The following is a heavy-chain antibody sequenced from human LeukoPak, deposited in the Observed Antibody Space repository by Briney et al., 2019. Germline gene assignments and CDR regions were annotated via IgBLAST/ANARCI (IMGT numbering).Heavy chain of an antibody. D-gene: IGHD3/OR15-3a*01. Sequence: ASVKVSCKASGYTFASHALNWVRQAPGQGLEWMGWINTNTGNPTYAQGFTGRFVFSLDTSVSTAYLQISSLKAEDTAVYYCAREGHDFWTVSYIEYWGQGTLVTVSS. CDR1: GYTFASHA. CDR3: AREGHDFWTVSYIEY. J-gene: IGHJ4*02. CDR2: INTNTGNP. V-gene: IGHV7-4-1*02.